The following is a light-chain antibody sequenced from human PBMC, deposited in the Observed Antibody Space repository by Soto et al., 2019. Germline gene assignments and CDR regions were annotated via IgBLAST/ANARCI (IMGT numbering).Light chain of an antibody. CDR2: DND. V-gene: IGLV1-51*01. Sequence: QSVLTQPPSVSAAPGQKVTISCSGSSSNVGHNDVSWYQQLPGTAPKVLIYDNDKRPSGITDRFSGSKAATSATLGIIGLQTGDEADYYCGTWDSSLSVVVFGGGTQLTV. J-gene: IGLJ2*01. CDR1: SSNVGHND. CDR3: GTWDSSLSVVV.